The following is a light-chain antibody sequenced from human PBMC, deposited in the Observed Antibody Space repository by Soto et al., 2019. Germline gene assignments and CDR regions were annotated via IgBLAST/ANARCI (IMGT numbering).Light chain of an antibody. CDR2: GAS. V-gene: IGKV1-12*01. Sequence: DFQMTQSPSSVSASVGDRVTITCRASRDIHTWLAWYQPKPGKAPKLLIYGASTLQSGVPSRFSGGGSGTDFILTISNLQPEDFATYYCHQANTLPLTFGGGTKVEI. CDR1: RDIHTW. CDR3: HQANTLPLT. J-gene: IGKJ4*01.